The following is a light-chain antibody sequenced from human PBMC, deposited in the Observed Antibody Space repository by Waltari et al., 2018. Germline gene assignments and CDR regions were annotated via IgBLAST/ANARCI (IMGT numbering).Light chain of an antibody. J-gene: IGLJ2*01. V-gene: IGLV2-14*01. CDR1: SSDVGGYNY. CDR3: NSYTSSSTSYVV. Sequence: QSALTQPAPVSGSPGQSITLLCTGTSSDVGGYNYVLWYQQHPGKAPNHMIYAVSRRPSGVSNRFSGSKSGNTASLTISGLQAEDEADYYCNSYTSSSTSYVVFGGGTKLTVL. CDR2: AVS.